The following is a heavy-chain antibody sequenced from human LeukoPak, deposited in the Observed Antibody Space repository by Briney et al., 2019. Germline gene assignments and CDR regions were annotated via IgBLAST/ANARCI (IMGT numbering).Heavy chain of an antibody. CDR3: AREEHVVVAAADY. CDR2: ISYDGSNK. V-gene: IGHV3-30-3*01. J-gene: IGHJ4*02. Sequence: GGSLRLSCAASGFTFSSYAMHWVRQAPGKGLEWVAVISYDGSNKYYADSVKGRFTISRDNSKNMLYLQMNSLRAEDTAVYYCAREEHVVVAAADYWGQGTLVTVSS. CDR1: GFTFSSYA. D-gene: IGHD2-15*01.